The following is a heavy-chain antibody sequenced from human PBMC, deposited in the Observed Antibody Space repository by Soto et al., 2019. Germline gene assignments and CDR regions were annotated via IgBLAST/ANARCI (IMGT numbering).Heavy chain of an antibody. CDR3: ASEITMVRGVIRP. J-gene: IGHJ5*02. D-gene: IGHD3-10*01. V-gene: IGHV1-46*03. Sequence: ASVKVSCKASGYTFTSYYMHWVRQAPGQGLEWMGIINPSGGSTSYAQKFQGRVTMTRDTSTSTVYMELSSLRSEDTAVYYCASEITMVRGVIRPWGQGTLVTVSS. CDR2: INPSGGST. CDR1: GYTFTSYY.